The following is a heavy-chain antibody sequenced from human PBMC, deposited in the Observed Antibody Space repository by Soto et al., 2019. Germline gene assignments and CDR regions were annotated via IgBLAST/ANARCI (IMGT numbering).Heavy chain of an antibody. CDR2: IGSSESI. Sequence: QVQLVESGGGLVKPGGSLRLSCAASGFTFNDYYMAWIRQAPGKGLEWLSYIGSSESIYYADSVKGRFTVSRDNAKNSLYLQMDSRRAEDTAVYFCARDPSLGYCRGDKCDDYYYGIDIWGQGTMVTVAS. J-gene: IGHJ6*02. CDR3: ARDPSLGYCRGDKCDDYYYGIDI. CDR1: GFTFNDYY. V-gene: IGHV3-11*01. D-gene: IGHD2-15*01.